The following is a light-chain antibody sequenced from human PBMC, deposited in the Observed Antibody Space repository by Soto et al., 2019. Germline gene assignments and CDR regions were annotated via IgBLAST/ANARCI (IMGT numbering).Light chain of an antibody. CDR2: EVT. J-gene: IGLJ3*02. CDR3: SSYIATDTPQLL. Sequence: QSVLTQPASVSGSPGQSITISCTGTSSDVGAYDYLSWYQQHPGKAPQLIIYEVTSRPSGVSNRFSGSKSGNTASLTISGLQAEDEGDYYCSSYIATDTPQLLFGGGTQLTVL. CDR1: SSDVGAYDY. V-gene: IGLV2-14*01.